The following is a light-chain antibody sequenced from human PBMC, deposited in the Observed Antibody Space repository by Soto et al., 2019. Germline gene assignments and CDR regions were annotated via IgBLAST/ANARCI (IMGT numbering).Light chain of an antibody. CDR1: RSISNW. V-gene: IGKV1-5*01. CDR2: DAS. J-gene: IGKJ1*01. Sequence: DIQITQSPSTLSASVGDRVPLTCRASRSISNWLAWYQQRPGIAPKLLIFDASILQSGVPSRFSGSGSGTEFTLSISRLQTDDFATYYCQQYGISPPTFGPGTKVDI. CDR3: QQYGISPPT.